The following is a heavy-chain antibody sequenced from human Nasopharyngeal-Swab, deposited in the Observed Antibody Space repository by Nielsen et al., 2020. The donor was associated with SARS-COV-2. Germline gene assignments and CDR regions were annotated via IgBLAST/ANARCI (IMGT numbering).Heavy chain of an antibody. D-gene: IGHD3-16*02. CDR2: INATNGDT. J-gene: IGHJ6*02. CDR3: ARDPRGLSSPSGMDV. CDR1: GYTFTSHA. V-gene: IGHV1-3*01. Sequence: ASVKVSCKSSGYTFTSHAMHWVRQAPGQRLEWLGWINATNGDTNYSQKIQGRVTITRDTSASTAYMELSSLRSEDTAVYYCARDPRGLSSPSGMDVWGQGTTVTVSS.